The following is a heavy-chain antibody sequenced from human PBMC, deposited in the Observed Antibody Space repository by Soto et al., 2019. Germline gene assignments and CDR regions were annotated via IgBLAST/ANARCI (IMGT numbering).Heavy chain of an antibody. J-gene: IGHJ4*02. D-gene: IGHD6-19*01. CDR3: ARRRGSGWYAFDN. V-gene: IGHV4-39*01. CDR2: FYYGGST. Sequence: LSETLSLTCTVSGASINSANSFWGWIRQPPGKGLQWIGSFYYGGSTSYHPSLRSRVTISADTSNNQFSLKVTSVTAADTAKYYCARRRGSGWYAFDNWGQGTMVTVS. CDR1: GASINSANSF.